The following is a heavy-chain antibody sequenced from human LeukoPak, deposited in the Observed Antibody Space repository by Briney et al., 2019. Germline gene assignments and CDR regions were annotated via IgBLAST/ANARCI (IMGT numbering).Heavy chain of an antibody. V-gene: IGHV3-53*01. D-gene: IGHD3-22*01. J-gene: IGHJ4*02. CDR2: IYSGGST. CDR3: ARLANPSGYWD. CDR1: GFTVSSNY. Sequence: GGSLRLSCAASGFTVSSNYMSWVRQAPGKGLEWVSVIYSGGSTFYAESVKGRFTISRDNSKNTLYLQMNSLRAEDTAVYYCARLANPSGYWDWGQGTLVTVSS.